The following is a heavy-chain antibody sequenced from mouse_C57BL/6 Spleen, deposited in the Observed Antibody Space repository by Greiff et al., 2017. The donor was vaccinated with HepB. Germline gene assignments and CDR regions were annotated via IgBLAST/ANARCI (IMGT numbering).Heavy chain of an antibody. D-gene: IGHD1-1*01. V-gene: IGHV1-69*01. Sequence: VQLQQSGAELVMPGASVKLSCKASGYTFTSYWMHWVKQRPGQGLEWIGEIDPSDSYTNYNQKFKGKSTLTVDKSSSTAYMQLSSLTSEDSAVYYCARGGYYGSSLYFDYWGQGTTLTVSS. CDR1: GYTFTSYW. J-gene: IGHJ2*01. CDR2: IDPSDSYT. CDR3: ARGGYYGSSLYFDY.